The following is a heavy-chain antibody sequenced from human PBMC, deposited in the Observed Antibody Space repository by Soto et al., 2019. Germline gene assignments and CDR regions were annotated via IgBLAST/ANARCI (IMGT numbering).Heavy chain of an antibody. J-gene: IGHJ4*02. CDR1: GGSIGSYY. Sequence: SETLSLTCTVSGGSIGSYYWSWIRQPPGKGLEWIGYIYYSGSTNYNPSLKSRVTISVDTSKNQFSLKLSSVTAADTAVYYCARWWQDYFDYWGQGTLVTVS. D-gene: IGHD2-15*01. CDR2: IYYSGST. V-gene: IGHV4-59*01. CDR3: ARWWQDYFDY.